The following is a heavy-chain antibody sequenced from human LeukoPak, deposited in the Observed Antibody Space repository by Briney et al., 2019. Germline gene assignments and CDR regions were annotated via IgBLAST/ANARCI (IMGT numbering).Heavy chain of an antibody. CDR1: GFTFSSQA. CDR2: ISGSGGST. D-gene: IGHD4-17*01. Sequence: GSLRLSCAASGFTFSSQAMNWVRQAPGKGLEWVSAISGSGGSTYYADSVKGRFTISRDNSKNTLYLRMNSLRAEDTAVYYCAKIATVMFDYWGQGTLVTVSS. CDR3: AKIATVMFDY. V-gene: IGHV3-23*01. J-gene: IGHJ4*02.